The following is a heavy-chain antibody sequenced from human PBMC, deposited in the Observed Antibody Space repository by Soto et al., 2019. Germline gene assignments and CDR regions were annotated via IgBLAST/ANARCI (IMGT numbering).Heavy chain of an antibody. CDR1: GYNFNGYY. CDR3: ARGRAVRLEVCDY. Sequence: QVQLVQSGAEVKKPGASVKVSCKASGYNFNGYYLHWVRQAPGQALEWMGWINPNTGGTKYAQKFQCWLSMTGDTSISTAYMEVSRLRSDDTAIDYWARGRAVRLEVCDYWGQGTLVTVSS. CDR2: INPNTGGT. V-gene: IGHV1-2*04. J-gene: IGHJ4*02. D-gene: IGHD6-6*01.